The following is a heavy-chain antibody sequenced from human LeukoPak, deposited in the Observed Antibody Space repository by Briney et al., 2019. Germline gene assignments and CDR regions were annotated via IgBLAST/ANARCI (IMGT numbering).Heavy chain of an antibody. J-gene: IGHJ4*02. D-gene: IGHD4-23*01. CDR1: GYTFTSYY. V-gene: IGHV1-46*01. CDR3: AREGRKDGGENDSSLDY. CDR2: INPSGCST. Sequence: GASVKASCKASGYTFTSYYMQWVRQAPGQGLEWMEIINPSGCSTSYAQKFQGRVTMTRDTSTSTVYMDLSSLRSEDTAVYYCAREGRKDGGENDSSLDYWGQGTLVTVSS.